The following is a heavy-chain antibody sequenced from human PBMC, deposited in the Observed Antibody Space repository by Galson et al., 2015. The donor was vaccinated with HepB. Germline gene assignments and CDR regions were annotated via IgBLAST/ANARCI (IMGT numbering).Heavy chain of an antibody. CDR1: GFTFSDYW. J-gene: IGHJ4*02. CDR2: IHSDGSGT. CDR3: VRGGFGGSSDR. D-gene: IGHD2-15*01. Sequence: SLRLSCAAPGFTFSDYWMHSVRQAPGQGLVWVPQIHSDGSGTRYADSVRGRFTISRDNVRKLLLLQMNSLRAEDTAVYYCVRGGFGGSSDRWGQGNLVTVSS. V-gene: IGHV3-74*01.